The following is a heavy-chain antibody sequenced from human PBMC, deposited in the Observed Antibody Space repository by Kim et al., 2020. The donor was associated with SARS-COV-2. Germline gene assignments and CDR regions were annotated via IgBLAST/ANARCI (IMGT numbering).Heavy chain of an antibody. CDR2: IYFTGST. J-gene: IGHJ4*02. Sequence: SETLSLTCGVSGDPITSSGYYWGWIRQAPGEGLEWIGSIYFTGSTYYSVSLKSRVSISMDTSSNQVSLQLTSVTAADTAVYYCAKAGYCTSEKCYGPDLFDSWGQGTLVAVSS. CDR1: GDPITSSGYY. CDR3: AKAGYCTSEKCYGPDLFDS. D-gene: IGHD2-8*02. V-gene: IGHV4-39*07.